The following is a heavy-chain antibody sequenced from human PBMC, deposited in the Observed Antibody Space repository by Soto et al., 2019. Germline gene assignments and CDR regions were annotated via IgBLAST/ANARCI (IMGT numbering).Heavy chain of an antibody. CDR3: ARERARITGTSGHAFDI. D-gene: IGHD1-20*01. CDR1: GGSISSGGYY. J-gene: IGHJ3*02. Sequence: SETLSLTCTVSGGSISSGGYYWSWIRQHPGKGLEWIGYIYYSGSTYYNPSLKSRVTISVDTSKNQFSLKLSSVTAADTAVYYCARERARITGTSGHAFDIWGQGTMVTV. V-gene: IGHV4-31*03. CDR2: IYYSGST.